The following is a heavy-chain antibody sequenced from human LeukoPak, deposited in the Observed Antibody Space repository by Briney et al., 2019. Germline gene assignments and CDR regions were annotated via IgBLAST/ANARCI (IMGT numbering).Heavy chain of an antibody. V-gene: IGHV4-39*07. J-gene: IGHJ4*02. D-gene: IGHD2-15*01. Sequence: SETLSLTCTVSGGSISSSSYYWGWIRQPPGKGLEWIGSIYYSGSTYYNPSLKSRVTISVDTSNNQFSLKLSSVTAADTAVYYCASTSGYCSGGNCYSAFDYWGQGTLVTVSS. CDR2: IYYSGST. CDR1: GGSISSSSYY. CDR3: ASTSGYCSGGNCYSAFDY.